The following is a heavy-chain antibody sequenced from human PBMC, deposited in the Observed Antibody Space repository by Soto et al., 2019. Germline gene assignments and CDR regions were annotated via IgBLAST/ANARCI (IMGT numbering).Heavy chain of an antibody. Sequence: GRSLRLSCAASGFTVSSNYMSWVRQALGKGLEWVANIKQDGSEKYYVDSVKGRFTISRDNAKNSLYLQMNSLRAEDTALYYCARDVDADFRTDFDYWGRGTRVTVSS. J-gene: IGHJ4*02. CDR3: ARDVDADFRTDFDY. CDR1: GFTVSSNY. D-gene: IGHD4-17*01. V-gene: IGHV3-7*03. CDR2: IKQDGSEK.